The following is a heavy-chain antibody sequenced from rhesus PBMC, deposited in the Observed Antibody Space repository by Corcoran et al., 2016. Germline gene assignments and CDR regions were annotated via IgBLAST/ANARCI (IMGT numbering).Heavy chain of an antibody. CDR2: IGCSSGST. CDR1: GGSLRSSNW. CDR3: ARRWGDYYDEVFDY. Sequence: QVQLQESGPGLVKPSETLSPPCAVPGGSLRSSNWVSWIPHPPVNGLEWIGNIGCSSGSTYYNPSLKSRVTISKDTSKNQFSLKLSSVTAADTAVYYCARRWGDYYDEVFDYWGQGVLVTVSS. V-gene: IGHV4-65*02. J-gene: IGHJ4*01. D-gene: IGHD3-34*01.